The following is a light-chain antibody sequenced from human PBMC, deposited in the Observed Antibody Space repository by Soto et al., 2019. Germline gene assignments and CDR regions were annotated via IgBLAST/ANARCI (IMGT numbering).Light chain of an antibody. CDR3: QVWDSISDHFG. Sequence: SYELTQPPSVSVAPGQTARISCGGNNIGSKSVHWFQQKPGQAPVLVVYDDNDRPSGIPERFSGSNSGNTATLTISRVEAGDEADYYCQVWDSISDHFGFGTGTKLTVL. CDR2: DDN. CDR1: NIGSKS. J-gene: IGLJ1*01. V-gene: IGLV3-21*02.